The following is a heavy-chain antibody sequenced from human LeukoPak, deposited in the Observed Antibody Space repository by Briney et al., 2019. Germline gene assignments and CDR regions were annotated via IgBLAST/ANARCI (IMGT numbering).Heavy chain of an antibody. V-gene: IGHV3-23*01. CDR1: GFTFSSYA. Sequence: GGSLRLSCAASGFTFSSYAMSWVRQAPGKGLEWVSAISGSGGSTYYADSVKGRFTISRDNSKNTLYLQMNSLRAEDTAVYYRAKDRGGNSAGSYWYFDLWGRGTLVTVSS. CDR3: AKDRGGNSAGSYWYFDL. D-gene: IGHD4-23*01. CDR2: ISGSGGST. J-gene: IGHJ2*01.